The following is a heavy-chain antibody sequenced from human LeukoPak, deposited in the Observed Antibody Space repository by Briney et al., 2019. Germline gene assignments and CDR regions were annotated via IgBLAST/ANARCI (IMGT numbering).Heavy chain of an antibody. CDR2: IHFSGST. Sequence: PSETLSLTCSASGVSISNIIYYWAWVRLPPGTGLEWIGSIHFSGSTYYNPSLKSRVTISADTSKNQFSLRLNFVTAADTAVYYCARRMGALDFWGQGALVTVSS. D-gene: IGHD1-26*01. CDR3: ARRMGALDF. CDR1: GVSISNIIYY. V-gene: IGHV4-39*01. J-gene: IGHJ4*02.